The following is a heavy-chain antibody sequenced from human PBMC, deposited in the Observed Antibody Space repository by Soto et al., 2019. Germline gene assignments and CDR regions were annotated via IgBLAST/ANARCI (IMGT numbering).Heavy chain of an antibody. J-gene: IGHJ6*02. CDR3: ARDWAVAGGDYYYFGMDV. D-gene: IGHD6-19*01. CDR2: INPNSGGT. Sequence: GASVKVSCKASGYTFTGYYMHWVRQAPGQGLEGMGWINPNSGGTNYAQKFQGRVTMTRDTSISTAYMELSRLRSDDTAVYYCARDWAVAGGDYYYFGMDVWAKGPRSPSP. CDR1: GYTFTGYY. V-gene: IGHV1-2*02.